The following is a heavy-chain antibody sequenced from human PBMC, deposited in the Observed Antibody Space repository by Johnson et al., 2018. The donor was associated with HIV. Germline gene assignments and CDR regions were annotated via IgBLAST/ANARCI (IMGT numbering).Heavy chain of an antibody. CDR2: IQSDGSNK. CDR3: VRDAGPEGFHPWGAFDI. CDR1: GFTFSNYG. J-gene: IGHJ3*02. D-gene: IGHD7-27*01. V-gene: IGHV3-30*02. Sequence: QVQLVESGGGVVQPGGSLRLSCAASGFTFSNYGMHWVRQAPGKGLEWVAFIQSDGSNKYYADSVKGRFTISRDNSKNTLYLQMNSLRGGDTAVYYCVRDAGPEGFHPWGAFDIWGQGTMVTVSS.